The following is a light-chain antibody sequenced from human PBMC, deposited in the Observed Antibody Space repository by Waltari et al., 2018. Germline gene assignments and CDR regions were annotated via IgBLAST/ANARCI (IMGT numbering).Light chain of an antibody. Sequence: ELVLTQSPGTLSLSPGESATLSCRASQSVTGSNLAWYQQKPAQAPRLLIHGASSRATGIPDRFSGSGSGTDFTLTISRLEPEDVAVYYCQQYGRSWNTFGLGTKLEIK. CDR3: QQYGRSWNT. J-gene: IGKJ2*01. CDR1: QSVTGSN. CDR2: GAS. V-gene: IGKV3-20*01.